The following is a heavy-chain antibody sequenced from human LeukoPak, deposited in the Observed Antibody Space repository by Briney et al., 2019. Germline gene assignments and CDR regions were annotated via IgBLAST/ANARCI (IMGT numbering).Heavy chain of an antibody. Sequence: GGSLRLSCEASGFTFSGYWMSWLRQAPGKGLEWVANIKEDGSEKYYVDSVKGRFTISRDNAKNSLYLQMNSLRAEDSAVFYCAMSYCNTTSCRNWFDPWGQGTLVTVSS. V-gene: IGHV3-7*01. CDR1: GFTFSGYW. J-gene: IGHJ5*02. D-gene: IGHD2-2*01. CDR2: IKEDGSEK. CDR3: AMSYCNTTSCRNWFDP.